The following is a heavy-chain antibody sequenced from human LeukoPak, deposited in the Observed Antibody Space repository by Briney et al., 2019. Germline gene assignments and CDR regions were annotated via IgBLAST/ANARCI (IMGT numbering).Heavy chain of an antibody. Sequence: GGSPRLSCAASGFTFSDYYMSWIRQAPGKGLEWVSYISSSGSTIYYADSVKGRFTISRDNAKNSLYLQMNSLRAEDTAVYYCARGGYSNYETRGKYYYYYYGMDVWGQGTTVTVSS. CDR1: GFTFSDYY. CDR2: ISSSGSTI. V-gene: IGHV3-11*01. CDR3: ARGGYSNYETRGKYYYYYYGMDV. D-gene: IGHD4-11*01. J-gene: IGHJ6*02.